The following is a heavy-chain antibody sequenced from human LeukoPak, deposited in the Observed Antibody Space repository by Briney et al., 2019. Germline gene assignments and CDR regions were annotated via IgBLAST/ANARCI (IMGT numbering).Heavy chain of an antibody. CDR1: GFTFSSYA. J-gene: IGHJ3*01. V-gene: IGHV3-30*04. D-gene: IGHD6-19*01. CDR3: ARDRGGWHKDALDV. CDR2: ISYDGNKK. Sequence: GGSLRLSCAASGFTFSSYAMSWVRQAPGKGLEWMAVISYDGNKKYYADSIKGRFTISRDNSKNTIFLEVNSLRLEDTAIYYCARDRGGWHKDALDVWGQGTMVTVSS.